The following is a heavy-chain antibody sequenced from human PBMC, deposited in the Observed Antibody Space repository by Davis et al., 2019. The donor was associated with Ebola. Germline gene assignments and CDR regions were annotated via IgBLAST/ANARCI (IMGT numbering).Heavy chain of an antibody. CDR3: ARGDYGDYVGYWFDP. V-gene: IGHV4-59*08. J-gene: IGHJ5*02. CDR1: GGSISSYY. CDR2: IYYSGST. D-gene: IGHD4-17*01. Sequence: SETLSLTCTVSGGSISSYYWSWIRQPPGKGLEWIGYIYYSGSTNYNPSLKSRVTISVDTSKNQFSLKLSSVTAADTAVYYCARGDYGDYVGYWFDPWGQGTLVTVSS.